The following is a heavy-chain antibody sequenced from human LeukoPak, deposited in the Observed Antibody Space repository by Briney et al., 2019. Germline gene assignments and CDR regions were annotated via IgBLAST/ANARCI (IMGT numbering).Heavy chain of an antibody. D-gene: IGHD3-10*01. Sequence: GASVKVSCKASGYTFTSYDINWVRQATGQGLEWMGWMNPNSGNTGYAQKFQGRVTMIRNTSISTAYMELSSLRSEDTAVYYCARATHYGSGSPHYYYYYGVDVWGQGTTVTVSS. CDR3: ARATHYGSGSPHYYYYYGVDV. CDR1: GYTFTSYD. CDR2: MNPNSGNT. V-gene: IGHV1-8*01. J-gene: IGHJ6*02.